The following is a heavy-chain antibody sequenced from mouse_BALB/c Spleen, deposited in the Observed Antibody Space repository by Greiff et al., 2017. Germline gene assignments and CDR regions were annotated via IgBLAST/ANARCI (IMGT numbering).Heavy chain of an antibody. CDR1: GFTFSSYG. J-gene: IGHJ2*01. V-gene: IGHV5-6-3*01. CDR2: INSTGGST. Sequence: VQRVESGGGLVQPGGSLKLSCAASGFTFSSYGMSWVRQTPDKRLELVATINSTGGSTYYPDSVKGRFTISRDNAKNTLYLQMSSLKSEDTAMYYCARDEGGYYYFDDWGQGTTLTVSS. D-gene: IGHD2-3*01. CDR3: ARDEGGYYYFDD.